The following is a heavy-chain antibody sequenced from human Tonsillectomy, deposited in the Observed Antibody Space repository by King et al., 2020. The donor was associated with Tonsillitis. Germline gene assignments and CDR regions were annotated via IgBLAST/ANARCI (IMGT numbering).Heavy chain of an antibody. V-gene: IGHV3-30*18. CDR3: AKDHSSGWYSGYDY. Sequence: VQLVESGGGVVQPGRSLRLSCAASGFTFSSYGMHWVRQAPGRGLEWVAVILNVGVIKYYAETLKGRFTITRDNSKNTLYLQMNSLRPEDTAVYYCAKDHSSGWYSGYDYWGQGTLVTVSS. J-gene: IGHJ4*02. D-gene: IGHD6-19*01. CDR1: GFTFSSYG. CDR2: ILNVGVIK.